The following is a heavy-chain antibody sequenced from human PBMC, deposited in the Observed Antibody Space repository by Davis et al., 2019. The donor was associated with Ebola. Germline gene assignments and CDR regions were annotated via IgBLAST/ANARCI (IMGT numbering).Heavy chain of an antibody. CDR3: AASSFGADSHFDY. CDR1: GFTFSSYG. D-gene: IGHD3-3*01. J-gene: IGHJ4*02. Sequence: GGSLRLSCAASGFTFSSYGMHWVRQAPGKGLEWVAVISYDGSNKYYADSVKGRFTISRDNAKNSLYLQMNSLRAEDTAVYYCAASSFGADSHFDYWGQGTLVTVSS. V-gene: IGHV3-33*05. CDR2: ISYDGSNK.